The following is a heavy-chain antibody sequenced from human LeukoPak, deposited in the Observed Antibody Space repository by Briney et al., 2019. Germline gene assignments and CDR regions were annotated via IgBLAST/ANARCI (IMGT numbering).Heavy chain of an antibody. CDR1: GYNFNGYY. CDR2: MNPDSGGT. J-gene: IGHJ6*02. Sequence: ASVKVSCKASGYNFNGYYIHWVRQAPGQGPEWMGWMNPDSGGTKYAQKFQGRVTMTRDTAITTVYLELRRLTPADTAVYYCARNYHGSGTDLPPEYYSGMDIWGQGTTVIVS. V-gene: IGHV1-2*02. CDR3: ARNYHGSGTDLPPEYYSGMDI. D-gene: IGHD3-10*01.